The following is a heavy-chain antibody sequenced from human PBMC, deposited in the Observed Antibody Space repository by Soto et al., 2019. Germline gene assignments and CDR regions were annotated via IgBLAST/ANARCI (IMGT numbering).Heavy chain of an antibody. V-gene: IGHV3-64D*06. J-gene: IGHJ6*02. D-gene: IGHD3-10*01. CDR3: VKDSDVLLWFGDYYGMDV. Sequence: PGGSLRLSCSASGFTFSSYAMHWVRQAPGKGLEYVSAISSNGGSTYYADSVKGRFTISRDNSKNTLYLQMSSLRAEDTAVYYCVKDSDVLLWFGDYYGMDVWGQGTTVTVSS. CDR2: ISSNGGST. CDR1: GFTFSSYA.